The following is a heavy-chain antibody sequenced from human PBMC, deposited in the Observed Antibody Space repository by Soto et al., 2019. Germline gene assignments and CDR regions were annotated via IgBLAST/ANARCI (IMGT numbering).Heavy chain of an antibody. V-gene: IGHV3-23*01. J-gene: IGHJ6*02. CDR2: ISGSGGST. CDR1: GFTFSSYA. CDR3: AKAGIVATTISYYYYYGMDV. D-gene: IGHD5-12*01. Sequence: GGSLRLSCAASGFTFSSYAMSWVRQAPGKGLEWVSAISGSGGSTYYADSVKGRFTISRDNSKNTLYLQMNSLRAEDTAVYYFAKAGIVATTISYYYYYGMDVWGQGTTVTVSS.